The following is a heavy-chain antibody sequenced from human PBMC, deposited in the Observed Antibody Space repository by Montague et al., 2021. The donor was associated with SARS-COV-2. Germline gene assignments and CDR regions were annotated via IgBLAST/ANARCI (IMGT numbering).Heavy chain of an antibody. D-gene: IGHD3-10*01. V-gene: IGHV3-13*01. CDR1: GFTFSQYD. Sequence: SLRLSCAASGFTFSQYDMHWVRQVTGKGLEWVSGIGKAGDTHYPGTVKGRFTISREDAKNSLYLQMNSLRAGDTAVYYCGRGVRYFGSGGWSFYYYGVDVWGQGTVVSVSS. CDR2: IGKAGDT. CDR3: GRGVRYFGSGGWSFYYYGVDV. J-gene: IGHJ6*02.